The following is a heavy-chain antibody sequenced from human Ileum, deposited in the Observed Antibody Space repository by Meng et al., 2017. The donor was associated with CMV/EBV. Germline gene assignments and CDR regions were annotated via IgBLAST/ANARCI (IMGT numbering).Heavy chain of an antibody. D-gene: IGHD6-13*01. Sequence: GESLKISCAASGFTFSSYAMHCVRQAPGKGLEWVAVISYDGSNKYYADSVKGRFTISRDNSKNTLYLQMNSLRAEDTAVYYCARALTNIAAAAPFDYWGQGTLVTVSS. J-gene: IGHJ4*02. CDR3: ARALTNIAAAAPFDY. V-gene: IGHV3-30*04. CDR1: GFTFSSYA. CDR2: ISYDGSNK.